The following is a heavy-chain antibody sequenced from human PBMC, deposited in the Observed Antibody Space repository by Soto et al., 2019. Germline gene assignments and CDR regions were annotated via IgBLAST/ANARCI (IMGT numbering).Heavy chain of an antibody. CDR3: AIETVAGRDH. CDR1: GASITSSNW. CDR2: MYASGST. J-gene: IGHJ4*02. Sequence: SETLSLTCAVSGASITSSNWWSWVRQPPGKGLEWIGEMYASGSTSYNPSLKSRLTISVDKSKNQLSLNLDSVTAADTARYYCAIETVAGRDHWGQGTLVTVSS. V-gene: IGHV4-4*02. D-gene: IGHD6-19*01.